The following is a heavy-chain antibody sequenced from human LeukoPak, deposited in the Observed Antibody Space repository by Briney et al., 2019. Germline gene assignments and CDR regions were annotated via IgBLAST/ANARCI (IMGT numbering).Heavy chain of an antibody. D-gene: IGHD7-27*01. Sequence: GASVKVSCKASGYTFISYDINWVRQATGQGLEWVGWMTPNSGNTGYAQKFQGRVTMTRDTSIGTAYMELSSLRSEDTAVYFCARNLYGTGEFDYWGQGTLVTVSS. CDR1: GYTFISYD. CDR2: MTPNSGNT. V-gene: IGHV1-8*01. J-gene: IGHJ4*02. CDR3: ARNLYGTGEFDY.